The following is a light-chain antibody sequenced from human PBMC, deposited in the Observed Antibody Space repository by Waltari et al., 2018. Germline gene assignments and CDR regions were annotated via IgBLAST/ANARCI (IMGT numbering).Light chain of an antibody. Sequence: QSALTQPASVSGSPGQSISISCTGSTSDVGAYYLVSWYQHRPGKAPILIIYDGSERPSGVSNRFSGSKSGNTASLTISGLQVDDEADYYCCSYAGRIPYFFGTGTTVTVL. CDR1: TSDVGAYYL. J-gene: IGLJ1*01. V-gene: IGLV2-23*01. CDR3: CSYAGRIPYF. CDR2: DGS.